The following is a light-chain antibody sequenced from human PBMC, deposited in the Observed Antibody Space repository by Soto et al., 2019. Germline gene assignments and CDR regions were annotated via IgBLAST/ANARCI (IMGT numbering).Light chain of an antibody. J-gene: IGKJ1*01. CDR1: QSVTMNY. Sequence: IVLTQSPGTLSLSPGERATLSCRASQSVTMNYIAWYQQRLGQAPRLILFGASSRATGIPDRFSGRGSGTDFSLTISRLEPEDFAVYYCQQYGSSVWTFGQGTKVEMK. V-gene: IGKV3-20*01. CDR2: GAS. CDR3: QQYGSSVWT.